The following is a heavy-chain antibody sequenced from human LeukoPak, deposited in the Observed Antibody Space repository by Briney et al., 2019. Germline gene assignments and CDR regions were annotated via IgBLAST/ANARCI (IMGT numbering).Heavy chain of an antibody. CDR3: ARETAVPVFIDYAPEDY. CDR2: IKQDGSEK. V-gene: IGHV3-7*03. CDR1: GFTFSNCW. J-gene: IGHJ4*02. Sequence: GGSLRLSCAASGFTFSNCWMSWVRQVPGKGLEWVANIKQDGSEKYYVDSVKGRFTISRDNGKNSVYLQMNSLRAEDTAVYYCARETAVPVFIDYAPEDYWGQGTLVTVSS. D-gene: IGHD4-17*01.